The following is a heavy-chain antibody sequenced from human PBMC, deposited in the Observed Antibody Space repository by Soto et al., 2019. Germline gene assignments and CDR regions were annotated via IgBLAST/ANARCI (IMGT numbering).Heavy chain of an antibody. V-gene: IGHV4-30-4*08. J-gene: IGHJ5*02. CDR3: ARSIFP. CDR2: IYYSGST. CDR1: GGSISSGGYY. D-gene: IGHD6-6*01. Sequence: SETLSLTCTVSGGSISSGGYYWSWIRQPPGRGLEWIGYIYYSGSTYYNPSLNSRVTISINTSKNQFSLRLNSMTAADTAIYYCARSIFPWGQGTLVTVSS.